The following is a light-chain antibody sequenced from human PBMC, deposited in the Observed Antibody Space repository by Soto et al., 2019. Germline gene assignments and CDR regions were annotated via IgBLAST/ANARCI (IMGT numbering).Light chain of an antibody. CDR2: GAS. V-gene: IGKV3-20*01. J-gene: IGKJ1*01. CDR3: QQYGRSSWT. CDR1: QSVSSSY. Sequence: EIVLTQSPGTLSLSPGERATLSCRASQSVSSSYLAWYQQKSGQAPRLLIYGASNRATGIPDRFSGSGSGTDVTLTISRLEPEDFAVYYCQQYGRSSWTFGQGTKVEIK.